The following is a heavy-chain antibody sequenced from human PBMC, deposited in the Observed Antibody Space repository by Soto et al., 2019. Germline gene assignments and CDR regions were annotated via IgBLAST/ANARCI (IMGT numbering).Heavy chain of an antibody. Sequence: QLQLQESGSGLVKPSQTLSLTCAVSGGSISSGNSYSWSWIRQPLGKGLEWIGSISHTGSTSYNPSLKSRVSVSVGKSYNQFALKLSSVTAADAAVYFCSRAGAPYLGTWLDPWGQGTLVSVSS. J-gene: IGHJ5*02. CDR2: ISHTGST. CDR3: SRAGAPYLGTWLDP. CDR1: GGSISSGNSYS. V-gene: IGHV4-30-2*01. D-gene: IGHD3-16*01.